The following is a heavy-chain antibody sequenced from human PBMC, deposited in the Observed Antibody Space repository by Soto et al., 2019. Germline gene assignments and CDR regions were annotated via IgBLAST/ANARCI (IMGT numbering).Heavy chain of an antibody. CDR3: ARSSVAGTWGYYFDY. D-gene: IGHD6-19*01. CDR2: ISYDGNHE. J-gene: IGHJ4*02. Sequence: QVHLVESGGGVVQPGRSLRLSCAASGFIFTTYAMHWVRQAPGKGLEWVAVISYDGNHEYYADSVRGRFTISRDNSKNTLYLQMGSLRADDTALYYCARSSVAGTWGYYFDYWGQGALVTVSS. V-gene: IGHV3-30-3*01. CDR1: GFIFTTYA.